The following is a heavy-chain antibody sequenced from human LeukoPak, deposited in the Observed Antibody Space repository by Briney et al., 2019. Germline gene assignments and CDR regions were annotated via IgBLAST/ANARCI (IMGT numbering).Heavy chain of an antibody. J-gene: IGHJ4*02. V-gene: IGHV4-30-2*01. CDR1: GGSISSGGYS. Sequence: SQTLSLTCAVSGGSISSGGYSWSWIRQPPGKGLEWIGYIYHSGSTYYNPSLKSRVTISVDRSKNQFSLELSSVTAADTAVYYCARVPPGDYWGQGTLVTVSS. CDR3: ARVPPGDY. CDR2: IYHSGST.